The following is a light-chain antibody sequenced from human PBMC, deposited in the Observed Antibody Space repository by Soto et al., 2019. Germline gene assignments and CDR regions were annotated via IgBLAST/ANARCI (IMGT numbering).Light chain of an antibody. J-gene: IGKJ1*01. V-gene: IGKV3-20*01. Sequence: EIVMTQSPATLSVSPGKRATLSCRASQNLGTLYLAWFQQKSGQAPRLLIYSASRRATGIPDRFTGSGSGTDFTLTINRVEPEDFAVYFCQQYAGSPRTFGQGTKVDIK. CDR3: QQYAGSPRT. CDR2: SAS. CDR1: QNLGTLY.